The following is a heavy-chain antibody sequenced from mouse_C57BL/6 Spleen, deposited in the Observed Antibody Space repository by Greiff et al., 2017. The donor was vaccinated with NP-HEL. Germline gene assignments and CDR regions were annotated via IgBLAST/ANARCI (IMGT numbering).Heavy chain of an antibody. CDR3: VSDGYYAWVAY. CDR2: IRSKSSNYAT. CDR1: GFTFNTYA. D-gene: IGHD2-3*01. Sequence: EVKLVESGGGLVQPKGSLKLSCAASGFTFNTYAMHWVRQAPGKGLEWVARIRSKSSNYATYYADSVKDRFTISRDDSQSMLYLQMNNLNTEDTSVYCCVSDGYYAWVAYWGQGTLVTVSA. J-gene: IGHJ3*01. V-gene: IGHV10-3*01.